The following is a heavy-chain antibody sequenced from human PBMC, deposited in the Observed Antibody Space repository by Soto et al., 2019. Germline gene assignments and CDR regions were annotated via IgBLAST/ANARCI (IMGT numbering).Heavy chain of an antibody. Sequence: PGGSLRLSCAASGFSLSPYWMHWVRQVPGRGLGWVARLSSDGFGAAYADSVKGRFFISRDIARNTLSLQMNSLRADDTAVYYCARDLGGPDYWGRGTSVTVSS. J-gene: IGHJ4*02. V-gene: IGHV3-74*03. CDR2: LSSDGFGA. CDR1: GFSLSPYW. CDR3: ARDLGGPDY. D-gene: IGHD3-16*01.